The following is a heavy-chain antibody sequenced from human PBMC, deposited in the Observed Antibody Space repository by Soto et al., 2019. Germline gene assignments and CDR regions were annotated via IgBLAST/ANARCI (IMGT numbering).Heavy chain of an antibody. CDR2: IWYDGSNK. J-gene: IGHJ3*02. Sequence: GGSLRLSCAASGFTFSSYGMHWVRQAPGKGLEWVAVIWYDGSNKYYADSVKGRFTISRDNSKNTLYLQMNSLRAEDTAVYYCATASDVLRFLEPWGAFDIWGQGTMVTVSS. D-gene: IGHD3-3*01. CDR1: GFTFSSYG. CDR3: ATASDVLRFLEPWGAFDI. V-gene: IGHV3-33*01.